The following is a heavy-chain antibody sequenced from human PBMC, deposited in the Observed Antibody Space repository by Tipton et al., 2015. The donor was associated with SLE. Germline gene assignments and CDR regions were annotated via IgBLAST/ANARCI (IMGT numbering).Heavy chain of an antibody. CDR1: GGSISSTSYY. CDR3: ARESSGWLVHFDY. V-gene: IGHV4-61*02. J-gene: IGHJ4*02. Sequence: TLSLTCTVSGGSISSTSYYWDWIRQPPGKGLEWIGRIYTSGSTNYNPSLKSRVTISVDTSKNQFSLKLSSVTAADTAVYYCARESSGWLVHFDYWGQGTLVTVSS. CDR2: IYTSGST. D-gene: IGHD6-19*01.